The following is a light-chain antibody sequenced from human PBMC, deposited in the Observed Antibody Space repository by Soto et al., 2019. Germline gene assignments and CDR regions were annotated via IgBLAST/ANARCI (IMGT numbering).Light chain of an antibody. CDR3: SSYTSSSTLVV. CDR1: SSDVGGYNY. CDR2: DVS. V-gene: IGLV2-14*01. J-gene: IGLJ2*01. Sequence: QSALTQPASVSGSPGQSITISCTGTSSDVGGYNYVSWYQQHPGKAPKLMIDDVSKRPSGVSNRFSGSKSGNTASLTISGLQAEDEADYYCSSYTSSSTLVVFGGGTKVTVL.